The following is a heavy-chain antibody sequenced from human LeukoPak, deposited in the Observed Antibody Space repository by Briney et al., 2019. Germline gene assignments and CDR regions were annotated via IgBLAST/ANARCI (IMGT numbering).Heavy chain of an antibody. V-gene: IGHV1-18*01. Sequence: ASVKVSCKASGYTFTSYGISWVRQAPGQGLEWMGWISAYNGNTNYAQKLQGRVTMTTDTSTSTAYMELRSLRSDDTAVYYCTRGLRGTGQSLFDYWGQGTLVTVSS. CDR3: TRGLRGTGQSLFDY. D-gene: IGHD3/OR15-3a*01. CDR2: ISAYNGNT. J-gene: IGHJ4*02. CDR1: GYTFTSYG.